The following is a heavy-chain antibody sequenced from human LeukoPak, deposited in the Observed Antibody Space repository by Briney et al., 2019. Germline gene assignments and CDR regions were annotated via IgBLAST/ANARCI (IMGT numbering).Heavy chain of an antibody. CDR1: GGSISSGRHY. V-gene: IGHV4-61*02. D-gene: IGHD3-3*01. Sequence: PSQTLSLTCTVSGGSISSGRHYWSWIRQPAGKGLEWIGRIYTSGSTNYNPSLKSPVTISVDTSKNQFSLKLSSVTAADTAVYYCARGRGVLRFLWGWFDPWGQGTLVTVSS. CDR3: ARGRGVLRFLWGWFDP. CDR2: IYTSGST. J-gene: IGHJ5*02.